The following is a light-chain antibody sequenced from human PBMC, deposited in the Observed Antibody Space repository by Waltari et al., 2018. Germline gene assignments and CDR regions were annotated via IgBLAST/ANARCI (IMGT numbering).Light chain of an antibody. Sequence: QSALTQPAPVSGSPGTSTPISCTGTPSHVGGYNLVSWYQPHPGEAPKLMIYEGSKRPSGVSSRFSGSKSGNTASLTISGLQAEDEADYYCCSYAGSNIWVFGGGTKLTVL. CDR2: EGS. J-gene: IGLJ3*02. CDR1: PSHVGGYNL. V-gene: IGLV2-23*01. CDR3: CSYAGSNIWV.